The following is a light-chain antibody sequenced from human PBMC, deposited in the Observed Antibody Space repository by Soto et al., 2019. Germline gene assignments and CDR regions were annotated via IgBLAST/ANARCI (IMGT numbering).Light chain of an antibody. CDR2: DAS. CDR1: QDINKN. V-gene: IGKV1-33*01. Sequence: DIQMTQSPSSLSASVGDRVTITCQASQDINKNLIWYQQKPGKAPKLLIYDASDLGTGVPSRFSGSGSGTGFTFTISSLQPEDFATYYCQQYESLPLTFGQGTRLEI. J-gene: IGKJ5*01. CDR3: QQYESLPLT.